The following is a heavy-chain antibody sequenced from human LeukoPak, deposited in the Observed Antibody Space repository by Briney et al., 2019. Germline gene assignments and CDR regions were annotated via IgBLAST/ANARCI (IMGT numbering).Heavy chain of an antibody. J-gene: IGHJ4*02. CDR1: GVSIISSNYY. D-gene: IGHD6-13*01. V-gene: IGHV4-39*01. CDR3: ARRLGSSADGILKYYFDY. CDR2: VFYTGTT. Sequence: SETLSLTCTVSGVSIISSNYYWGWFRQPPGKGLEWIASVFYTGTTRHNPSLKSRVTISVDTSKNELSLNLSSVTAEDTAMYYCARRLGSSADGILKYYFDYWGQGTLVTVSS.